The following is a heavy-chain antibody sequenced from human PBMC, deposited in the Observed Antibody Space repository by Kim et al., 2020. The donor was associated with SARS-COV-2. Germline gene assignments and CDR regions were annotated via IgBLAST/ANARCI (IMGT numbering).Heavy chain of an antibody. V-gene: IGHV3-74*01. D-gene: IGHD3-22*01. CDR2: ST. Sequence: STTYADSVKGRFTISRDNAKNTVYLQMNSLGVEYTAVYYCARAINDYDTHWGQGTLVTVSS. CDR3: ARAINDYDTH. J-gene: IGHJ4*02.